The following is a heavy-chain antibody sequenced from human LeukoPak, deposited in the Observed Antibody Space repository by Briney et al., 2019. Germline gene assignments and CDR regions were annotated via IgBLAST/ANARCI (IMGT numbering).Heavy chain of an antibody. V-gene: IGHV3-53*01. Sequence: PGGSLRLSCAASGFTFSDYYMSWIRQAPGKGLEWVSVIYSGGSTYYADSVKGRFTISRDNSKNTLYLQMNSLRAEDTAVYYCARTYDSSGYYDFDYWGQGTLVTVSS. CDR2: IYSGGST. CDR3: ARTYDSSGYYDFDY. D-gene: IGHD3-22*01. CDR1: GFTFSDYY. J-gene: IGHJ4*02.